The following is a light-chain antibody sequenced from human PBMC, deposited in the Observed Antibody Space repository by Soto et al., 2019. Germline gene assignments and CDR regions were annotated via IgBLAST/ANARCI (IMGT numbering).Light chain of an antibody. V-gene: IGLV2-23*01. CDR2: EGS. Sequence: QSALNQPASVSGSPGQSITISCTGTSSDVGSYNLVSWYQQHPGKAPKLMIYEGSKRPSGVSNRFSGSKSGNTASLTISGLQAEDEADYYCCSYAGSSTPWVFGGGTQLTVL. J-gene: IGLJ3*02. CDR3: CSYAGSSTPWV. CDR1: SSDVGSYNL.